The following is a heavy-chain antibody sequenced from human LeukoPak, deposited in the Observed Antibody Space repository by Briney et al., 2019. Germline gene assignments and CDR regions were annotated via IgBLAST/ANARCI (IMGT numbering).Heavy chain of an antibody. D-gene: IGHD4-17*01. CDR2: IIPIFGTA. CDR1: GGTFSSYA. V-gene: IGHV1-69*06. CDR3: AGAPAPTDYAAFDI. J-gene: IGHJ3*02. Sequence: SVKVSCKASGGTFSSYAISWVRQAPGQGLEWMGGIIPIFGTANYAQKFQGRVTITADKSTSTAYMELSSLRSEDTAVYYCAGAPAPTDYAAFDIWGQGTMVTVSS.